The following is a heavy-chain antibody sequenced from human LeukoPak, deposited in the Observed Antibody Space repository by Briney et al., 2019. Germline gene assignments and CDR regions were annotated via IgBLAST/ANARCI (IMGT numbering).Heavy chain of an antibody. D-gene: IGHD4-17*01. CDR3: ANEIRPNDY. V-gene: IGHV3-30-3*02. J-gene: IGHJ4*02. CDR2: ISYDGSNK. Sequence: GRSLRLSCAASGFTFSSYAMHWVRQAPGKGLEWVAVISYDGSNKYYADSVKGRFTISRDNSKNTLYLQMNSLRVEDTAVYFCANEIRPNDYWGQGTLVTVAS. CDR1: GFTFSSYA.